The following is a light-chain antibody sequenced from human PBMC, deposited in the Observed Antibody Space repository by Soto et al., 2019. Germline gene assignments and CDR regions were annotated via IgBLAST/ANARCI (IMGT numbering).Light chain of an antibody. J-gene: IGKJ4*01. CDR3: QQYNDLST. V-gene: IGKV1-5*03. CDR1: QTIGTW. Sequence: DIQMTQSPSTLSASVGDTVTITCRASQTIGTWLAWYQQKPAKAPKLLIYKASTLESGVPSRFSGSGSGTEFTLTISILHADDFSTYYCQQYNDLSTFGGGTKVEIK. CDR2: KAS.